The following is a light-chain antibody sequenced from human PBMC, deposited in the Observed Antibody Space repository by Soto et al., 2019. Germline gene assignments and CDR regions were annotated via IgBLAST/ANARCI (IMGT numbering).Light chain of an antibody. CDR3: QQYNNWWT. CDR2: GAS. V-gene: IGKV3-15*01. J-gene: IGKJ1*01. CDR1: HSVNSN. Sequence: EIVMTQSPATLSVSPGERATLSCRASHSVNSNLAWYQQRPGQAPRLLISGASTRATGVPARFSGSGSETEFTLTISRLQSEDIAVYYCQQYNNWWTFGQGTKVEIK.